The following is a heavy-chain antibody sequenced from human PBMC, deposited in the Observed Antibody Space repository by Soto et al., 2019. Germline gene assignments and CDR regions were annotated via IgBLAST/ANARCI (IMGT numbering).Heavy chain of an antibody. V-gene: IGHV3-74*01. D-gene: IGHD5-18*01. CDR3: ARELVHGYLDL. J-gene: IGHJ5*02. CDR2: INLDGTKT. CDR1: GFMFGAHW. Sequence: EVQLVEAGGGLVQPGGSLKLSCAASGFMFGAHWMHWVRQGPDKGLVFVARINLDGTKTNYADSVEGRFTISRDNAKKTLSLEMNSLRADDTPVYFCARELVHGYLDLWGQGDLVTVSS.